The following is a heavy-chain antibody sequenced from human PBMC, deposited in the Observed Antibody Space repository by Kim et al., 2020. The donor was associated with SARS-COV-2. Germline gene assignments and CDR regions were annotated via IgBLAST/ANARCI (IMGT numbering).Heavy chain of an antibody. CDR2: ISASGSST. Sequence: GGSLRLSCAASGFTFSNYAMSWVRQAPGKGLEWVSAISASGSSTYYADSVKGRFTISRDNSMNTLYLQMNTLRAEDTAVYYCAKAPRPTTVTTLDPWGQGTLVTVSS. V-gene: IGHV3-23*01. CDR1: GFTFSNYA. CDR3: AKAPRPTTVTTLDP. J-gene: IGHJ5*02. D-gene: IGHD4-17*01.